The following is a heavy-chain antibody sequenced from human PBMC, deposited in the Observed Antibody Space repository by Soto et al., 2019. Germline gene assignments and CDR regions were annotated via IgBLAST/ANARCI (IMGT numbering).Heavy chain of an antibody. CDR3: VRGTDLYKCGF. J-gene: IGHJ4*02. D-gene: IGHD6-25*01. CDR1: GGSFSGYY. CDR2: INHSGST. V-gene: IGHV4-34*09. Sequence: SETLSLTCAVYGGSFSGYYWSWIRQPPGKGLEWIGEINHSGSTNYNPSLQSRVTMSVDTSKNQVSLELSSATVADTAVYYCVRGTDLYKCGFWGQGTLVTVSS.